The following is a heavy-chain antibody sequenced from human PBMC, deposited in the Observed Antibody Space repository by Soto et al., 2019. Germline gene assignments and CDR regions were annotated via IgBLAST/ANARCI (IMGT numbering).Heavy chain of an antibody. D-gene: IGHD3-10*01. V-gene: IGHV3-72*01. CDR1: GFTFSDYY. Sequence: EVQLVESGGGLVQPGGSLRLSCAASGFTFSDYYMDWVRQAPGKGLEWVGRTRNKANSYATDYAASVKGRFTISRDDSKNSLSLQMNSLTTEDTAVYYCVRDAGPGLGVDWGQGTLVSVSS. J-gene: IGHJ4*02. CDR2: TRNKANSYAT. CDR3: VRDAGPGLGVD.